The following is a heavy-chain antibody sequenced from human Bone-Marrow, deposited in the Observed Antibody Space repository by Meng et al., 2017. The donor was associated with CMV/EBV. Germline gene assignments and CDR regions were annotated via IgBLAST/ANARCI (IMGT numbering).Heavy chain of an antibody. V-gene: IGHV1-18*01. CDR3: ARMAFDADYYFDY. CDR1: GYTFTSYG. D-gene: IGHD3-3*02. CDR2: ISAYNGNT. Sequence: QVLQEQSGAEVKKPGTLMMVHCKASGYTFTSYGISRVPQAPGQGVEWMGWISAYNGNTNYAQELQGRVTMTTDTSTSTAYIELRSLRSDDTAVYYCARMAFDADYYFDYWGQGTLVTVSS. J-gene: IGHJ4*02.